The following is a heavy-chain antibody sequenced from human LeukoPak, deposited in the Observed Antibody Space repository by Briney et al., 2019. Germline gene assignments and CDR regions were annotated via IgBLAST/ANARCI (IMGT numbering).Heavy chain of an antibody. CDR1: GYTFTGYY. D-gene: IGHD2-8*01. Sequence: ASVKVSCKASGYTFTGYYMHWVRQAPGQGLEWMGWINPNSGGTNYAQKFQGRVTMTRDTSISIAYMELSRLRSDDTAVYYCARDLPSGRGYAIWGNYYYYYGMDVWGQGTTVTVSS. V-gene: IGHV1-2*02. J-gene: IGHJ6*02. CDR3: ARDLPSGRGYAIWGNYYYYYGMDV. CDR2: INPNSGGT.